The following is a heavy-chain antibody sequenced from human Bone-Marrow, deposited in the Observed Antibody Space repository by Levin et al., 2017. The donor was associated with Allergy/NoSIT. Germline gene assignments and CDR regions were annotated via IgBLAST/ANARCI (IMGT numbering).Heavy chain of an antibody. CDR1: GGSISSGGYY. CDR2: IYYSGST. Sequence: SETLSLTCTVSGGSISSGGYYWSWIRQHPGTGLEWIGYIYYSGSTYYNPSLKSRVTISVDTSKNQFSLKLSSVTAADTAVYYCARAGRSLRGYSYPEGSPDYDGMDVWGQGTTVTVSS. D-gene: IGHD5-18*01. J-gene: IGHJ6*02. V-gene: IGHV4-31*03. CDR3: ARAGRSLRGYSYPEGSPDYDGMDV.